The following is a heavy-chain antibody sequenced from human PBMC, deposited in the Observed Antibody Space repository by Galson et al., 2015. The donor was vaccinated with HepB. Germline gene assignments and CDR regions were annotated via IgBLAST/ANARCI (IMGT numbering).Heavy chain of an antibody. V-gene: IGHV3-23*01. CDR1: GFTFSSYA. Sequence: SLRLSCAASGFTFSSYAMSWVRQAPGKGLEWVSAISGSGGSTYYADSVKGRFTISRDNSKNTLYLQMNGLRAEDTAVYYCAKALDGYNGYFDYWGQGTLVTVSS. CDR2: ISGSGGST. D-gene: IGHD5-24*01. J-gene: IGHJ4*02. CDR3: AKALDGYNGYFDY.